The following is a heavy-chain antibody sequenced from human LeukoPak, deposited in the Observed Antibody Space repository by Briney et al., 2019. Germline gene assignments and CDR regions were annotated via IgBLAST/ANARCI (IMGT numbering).Heavy chain of an antibody. CDR1: GFTFSDYY. Sequence: GGSLRLSCAASGFTFSDYYMSWIRQAPGKGLEWVSYISSSGNTIYYADSVKGRFTISRDNAKNSLYLQMNSLRAEDTAVYYCARATYSSREIDYWGQGTLVTVSS. D-gene: IGHD6-13*01. V-gene: IGHV3-11*01. J-gene: IGHJ4*02. CDR3: ARATYSSREIDY. CDR2: ISSSGNTI.